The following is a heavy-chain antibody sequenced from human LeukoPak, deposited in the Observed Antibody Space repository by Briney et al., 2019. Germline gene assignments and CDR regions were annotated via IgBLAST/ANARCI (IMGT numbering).Heavy chain of an antibody. Sequence: PGGSLRLSCAASGFTFSSYSMNWVRQAPGKGLEWVSSISSSSSYIYYADSVKGRFTISRDNAKNSLYLQMNSLRAEDTAVYYCASLPTYCGGDCTDYWGPGTLVTVSS. CDR1: GFTFSSYS. J-gene: IGHJ4*02. V-gene: IGHV3-21*01. CDR2: ISSSSSYI. D-gene: IGHD2-21*01. CDR3: ASLPTYCGGDCTDY.